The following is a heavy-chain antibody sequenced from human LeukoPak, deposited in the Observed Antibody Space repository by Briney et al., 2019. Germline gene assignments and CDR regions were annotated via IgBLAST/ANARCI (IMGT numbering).Heavy chain of an antibody. CDR1: GYSISSGYY. CDR2: IYHSGST. CDR3: ARAYSGSYQLFDY. Sequence: MASETLSLTCTVSGYSISSGYYWGWIRQPPGKGLEWIGSIYHSGSTYYNPSLKSRVTISVDTSKNQFSLKLSSVTAADTAVYYCARAYSGSYQLFDYWGQGTLVTVSS. V-gene: IGHV4-38-2*02. D-gene: IGHD1-26*01. J-gene: IGHJ4*02.